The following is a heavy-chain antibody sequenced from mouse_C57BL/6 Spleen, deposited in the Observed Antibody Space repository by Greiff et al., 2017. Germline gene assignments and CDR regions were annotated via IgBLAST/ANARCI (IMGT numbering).Heavy chain of an antibody. V-gene: IGHV7-1*01. CDR3: ARDAYGSSGWYFDV. D-gene: IGHD1-1*01. CDR2: SRNKANDYTT. Sequence: EVNVVESGGGLVQSGRSLRLSCATSGFTFSDFYMEWVRQAPGKGLEWIAASRNKANDYTTEYSASVKGRFIVSRDTSQSILYLQMNALRAEDTAIYYCARDAYGSSGWYFDVWGTGTTVTVSS. J-gene: IGHJ1*03. CDR1: GFTFSDFY.